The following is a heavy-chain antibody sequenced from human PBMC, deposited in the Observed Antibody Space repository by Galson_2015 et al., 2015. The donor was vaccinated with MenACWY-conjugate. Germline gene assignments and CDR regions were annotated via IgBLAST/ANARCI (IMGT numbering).Heavy chain of an antibody. CDR2: IYPGDSDT. D-gene: IGHD6-19*01. Sequence: QSRAEVKRPGESLKISCQGSGYTFSSYWIGWVRQMPGKGLEWMGIIYPGDSDTTYSPSFQGQVTISADKSISTAHLQWNSLKASDTAMYYRARLKDSSVSYYFDYWGQGTLVTVSS. CDR3: ARLKDSSVSYYFDY. J-gene: IGHJ4*02. V-gene: IGHV5-51*01. CDR1: GYTFSSYW.